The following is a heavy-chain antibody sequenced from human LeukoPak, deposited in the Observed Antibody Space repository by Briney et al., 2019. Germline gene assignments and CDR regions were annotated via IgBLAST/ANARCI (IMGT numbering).Heavy chain of an antibody. CDR1: GGSISSSSYY. D-gene: IGHD5-18*01. CDR3: ARGTRYGYGDY. J-gene: IGHJ4*02. CDR2: IYYSGST. Sequence: PSETLSLTCTVSGGSISSSSYYWGWIRQPPGKGLEWIGSIYYSGSTYYNPSLKSRVTISVDTSKNQFSLKLSSVTAADTAVYYCARGTRYGYGDYWGQGTLVTVSS. V-gene: IGHV4-39*07.